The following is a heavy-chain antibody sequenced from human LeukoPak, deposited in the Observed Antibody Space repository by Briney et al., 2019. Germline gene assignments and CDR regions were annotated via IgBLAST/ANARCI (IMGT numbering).Heavy chain of an antibody. CDR3: ARNRHGDSDY. D-gene: IGHD4-17*01. CDR2: INHSGST. V-gene: IGHV4-34*01. Sequence: SETPSPTRAVFGGAFSGYYWGWVRHPPREGVEWIGEINHSGSTNYNPSLKSRVTISVDTSKNQFSLKLSSVTAADTAVYYCARNRHGDSDYWGQGTLVTVSS. J-gene: IGHJ4*02. CDR1: GGAFSGYY.